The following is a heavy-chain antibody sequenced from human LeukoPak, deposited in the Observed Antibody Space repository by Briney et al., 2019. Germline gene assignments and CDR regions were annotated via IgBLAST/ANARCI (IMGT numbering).Heavy chain of an antibody. CDR3: ARHADIVVVPAARMERWFDS. CDR2: IYSDNT. D-gene: IGHD2-2*01. Sequence: GGSLRLSCTVSGFTVSSNSMSWVRQAPGKGLEWVSFIYSDNTHYSDSVKGRFTISRDNSKNTLYLQMNSLRAEDTAVYYCARHADIVVVPAARMERWFDSWGQGTLVTVSS. CDR1: GFTVSSNS. J-gene: IGHJ5*01. V-gene: IGHV3-53*01.